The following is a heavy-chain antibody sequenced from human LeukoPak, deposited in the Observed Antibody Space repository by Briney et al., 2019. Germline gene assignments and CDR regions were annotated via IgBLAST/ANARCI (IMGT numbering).Heavy chain of an antibody. CDR2: LSSDNYTI. Sequence: GGSLRLSCAASGITFSSYSMNWVRQAPGKGLEWISYLSSDNYTIYYADSVKGRFIISRDSAKDSLYLQMNSLRAEDTAVYYCARVATDGGGFDPWGQGTLVTVSS. J-gene: IGHJ5*02. D-gene: IGHD3-16*01. CDR1: GITFSSYS. V-gene: IGHV3-48*01. CDR3: ARVATDGGGFDP.